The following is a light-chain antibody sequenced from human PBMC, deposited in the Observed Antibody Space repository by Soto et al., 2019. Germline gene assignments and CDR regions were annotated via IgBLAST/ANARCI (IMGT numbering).Light chain of an antibody. CDR1: SSNIGSNA. J-gene: IGLJ3*02. Sequence: QSVLTQPPSASGTPGQRVTISCSGSSSNIGSNAVNWYQQLPGTAPKLLIFTNNQRPSGVPGRFSGSKSGTSASLAISGLQSEDEADYYCAAWDGSLNGVLFGGGTKLT. CDR3: AAWDGSLNGVL. CDR2: TNN. V-gene: IGLV1-44*01.